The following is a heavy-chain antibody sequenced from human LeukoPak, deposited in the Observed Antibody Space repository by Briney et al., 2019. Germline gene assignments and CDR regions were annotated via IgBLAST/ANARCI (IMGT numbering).Heavy chain of an antibody. Sequence: ASVQVSCKASGYTFTSYDINWVRQATGQGVEWMGWMNPNSGNTGYAQKFQGRVTMTRDTSISTAYMELSRLRSDDTAVYYCAVATVTRHWYFDLWGRGTLVTVSS. V-gene: IGHV1-8*01. D-gene: IGHD4-17*01. CDR1: GYTFTSYD. CDR2: MNPNSGNT. CDR3: AVATVTRHWYFDL. J-gene: IGHJ2*01.